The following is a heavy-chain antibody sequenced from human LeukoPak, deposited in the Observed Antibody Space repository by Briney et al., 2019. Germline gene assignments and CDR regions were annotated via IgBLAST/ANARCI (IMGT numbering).Heavy chain of an antibody. Sequence: GGSLRLSCAASGFTFSNAWMSWVRQAPGKGLEWVGRIKSKTDGGTTDYAAPVKGRFTISRDDSKNTLYLQMNSLKTEDTAVYYCTTAVPAAIYPVRLDYFDYWGQGTLVTVSS. CDR1: GFTFSNAW. CDR2: IKSKTDGGTT. CDR3: TTAVPAAIYPVRLDYFDY. J-gene: IGHJ4*02. V-gene: IGHV3-15*01. D-gene: IGHD2-2*01.